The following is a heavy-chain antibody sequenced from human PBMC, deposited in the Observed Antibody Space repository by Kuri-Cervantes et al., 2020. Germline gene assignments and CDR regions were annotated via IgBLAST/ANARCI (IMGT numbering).Heavy chain of an antibody. Sequence: ASVKVSCKASGYTFTNYDISWVRQATGQGLEWMGWMNPNNGNTGYAQKFQGRVTMTRNTSISTAYMELSSLRSEDTAVYYCASRMYYYDSSGYHDIDYWGQGTLVTVSS. CDR1: GYTFTNYD. J-gene: IGHJ4*02. CDR3: ASRMYYYDSSGYHDIDY. D-gene: IGHD3-22*01. V-gene: IGHV1-8*02. CDR2: MNPNNGNT.